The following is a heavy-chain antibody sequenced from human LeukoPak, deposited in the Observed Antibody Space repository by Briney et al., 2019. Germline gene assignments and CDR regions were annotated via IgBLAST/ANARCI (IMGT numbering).Heavy chain of an antibody. J-gene: IGHJ5*02. Sequence: ASVKVSCKVSGYTLTELSMHWVRQAPGKGLEWMGGFDPEDGETIYAQKFQGRVTMTEDTSTDTAYMELSRLRSDDTAVYYCARDWKVPYGHRGVLNWFDPWGQGTLVTVSS. CDR2: FDPEDGET. V-gene: IGHV1-24*01. CDR3: ARDWKVPYGHRGVLNWFDP. D-gene: IGHD2-2*01. CDR1: GYTLTELS.